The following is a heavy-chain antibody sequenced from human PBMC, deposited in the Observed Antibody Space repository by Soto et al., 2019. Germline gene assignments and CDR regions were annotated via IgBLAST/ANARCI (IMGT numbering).Heavy chain of an antibody. CDR3: ARIERFDP. Sequence: EVRLLESGGGLVQPGGSLRLSCAASGFTFSTHVMSWVRHTPGQGLEWVSTIGTSGGTHYADTVKGRFTISRDHSKNTLYLQMDRLRADDTAVYYCARIERFDPWGQGTLVTVSP. CDR1: GFTFSTHV. J-gene: IGHJ5*02. V-gene: IGHV3-23*01. CDR2: IGTSGGT.